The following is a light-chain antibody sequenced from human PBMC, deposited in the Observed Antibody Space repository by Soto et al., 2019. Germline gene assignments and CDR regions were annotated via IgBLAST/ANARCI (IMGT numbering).Light chain of an antibody. V-gene: IGLV2-23*02. Sequence: QSVLTQPASVSGSPGQSITVSCTGSSDDIGHFNLVSWYQQFPGKAPKLIVYEVNKRPLGVSDRFSGSKSGNTASLTISGLQAEDEADYHCCSYAGSRWMFGGGTKLTVL. J-gene: IGLJ3*02. CDR1: SDDIGHFNL. CDR3: CSYAGSRWM. CDR2: EVN.